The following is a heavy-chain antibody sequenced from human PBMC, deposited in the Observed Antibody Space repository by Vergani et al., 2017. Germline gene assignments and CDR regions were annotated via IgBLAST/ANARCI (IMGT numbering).Heavy chain of an antibody. CDR1: GGTFSSYA. Sequence: QVQLVQSGAEVKKPGSSVKVSCKASGGTFSSYAISWVRQAPGQGLEWRGGIIPIFGTANYAKKFQGRVTITADEATSTAYMALSSHRFEDTAVSYLARFVICGVALHNEDFGGYWGQGTRVTGSS. CDR3: ARFVICGVALHNEDFGGY. J-gene: IGHJ4*02. CDR2: IIPIFGTA. D-gene: IGHD3-3*01. V-gene: IGHV1-69*01.